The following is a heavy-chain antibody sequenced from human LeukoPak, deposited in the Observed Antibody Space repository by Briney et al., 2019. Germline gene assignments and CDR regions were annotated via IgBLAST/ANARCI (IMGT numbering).Heavy chain of an antibody. D-gene: IGHD6-19*01. CDR2: IYYSGST. CDR3: AREAVAGPKCWFDP. Sequence: SETLSLTCTVSGGSISSSSYYWGWIRQPPGKGLEWIGSIYYSGSTYYNPSLKSRATISVDTSKNQFSLKLSSVTAAATAVYYCAREAVAGPKCWFDPWGQGTLVTVSS. V-gene: IGHV4-39*07. J-gene: IGHJ5*02. CDR1: GGSISSSSYY.